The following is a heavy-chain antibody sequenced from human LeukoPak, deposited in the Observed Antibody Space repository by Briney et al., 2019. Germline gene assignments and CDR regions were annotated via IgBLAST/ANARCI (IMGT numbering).Heavy chain of an antibody. J-gene: IGHJ1*01. D-gene: IGHD2-2*01. Sequence: PGGSLRLSCAASGFTFSSYAMHWVRQAPGKGLEYVSAISSNGGSTYYANSVKGRFTISGDNSKNTLYLQMGSLRAEDMAVYYCARGEYIVVVPAAMEHWGQGTLVTVSS. V-gene: IGHV3-64*01. CDR2: ISSNGGST. CDR1: GFTFSSYA. CDR3: ARGEYIVVVPAAMEH.